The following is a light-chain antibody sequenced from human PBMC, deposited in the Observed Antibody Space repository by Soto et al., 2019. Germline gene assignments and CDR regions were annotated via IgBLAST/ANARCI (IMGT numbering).Light chain of an antibody. CDR2: EVS. Sequence: QSALTQPPSASGSPGQSVTISCTGTSSDVGGYNYVSWYQQHPGKAPKLLLYEVSKRPSGVPDRFSGSKSGNTASLTVSGLQAEDEADYHCSSYAASNNFGVFGGGTKVTVL. J-gene: IGLJ3*02. CDR1: SSDVGGYNY. V-gene: IGLV2-8*01. CDR3: SSYAASNNFGV.